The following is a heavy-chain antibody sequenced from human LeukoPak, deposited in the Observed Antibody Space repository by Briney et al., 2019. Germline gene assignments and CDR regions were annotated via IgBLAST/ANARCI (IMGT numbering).Heavy chain of an antibody. CDR3: AKSTRAVMAMMDV. Sequence: PGGSLRLSCAASGFTFDDYGMSWVRQAPGKGLEWVSSISSRSTYIYYADSVKGRFTISRDSAKNSLYLQMNSLRAEDTAVYFCAKSTRAVMAMMDVWGKGTTVTVSS. D-gene: IGHD3-16*01. CDR2: ISSRSTYI. CDR1: GFTFDDYG. V-gene: IGHV3-21*01. J-gene: IGHJ6*04.